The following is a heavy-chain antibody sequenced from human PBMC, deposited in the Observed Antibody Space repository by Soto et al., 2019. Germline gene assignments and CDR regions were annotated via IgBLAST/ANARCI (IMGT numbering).Heavy chain of an antibody. V-gene: IGHV1-3*05. J-gene: IGHJ4*02. CDR3: ARGTVVTPFDY. CDR2: INAGNGNT. CDR1: GYTFTSYA. D-gene: IGHD2-15*01. Sequence: QVQLVQSGAEEKKPGASVKVSCKASGYTFTSYAMHWVRQAPGQRLEWMGWINAGNGNTKYSQKFQGRVTITRDTSASTAYMELGSMRSEDTAVYYCARGTVVTPFDYWGQGTLVTVSS.